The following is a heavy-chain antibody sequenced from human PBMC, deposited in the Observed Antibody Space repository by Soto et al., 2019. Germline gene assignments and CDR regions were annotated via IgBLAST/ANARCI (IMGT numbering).Heavy chain of an antibody. CDR3: AKAGTTSGYYYMDV. J-gene: IGHJ6*03. CDR1: GFTFNNYA. Sequence: EVQLLESGGGLVQPGGSLRLSCEASGFTFNNYAMSWVRQAPGKGLEWVSDISGGGSATFYADSVKGRFTISRDNSKNTLFLQMNSLRAEDTAVYYCAKAGTTSGYYYMDVWGKGTTVTVSS. D-gene: IGHD1-7*01. CDR2: ISGGGSAT. V-gene: IGHV3-23*01.